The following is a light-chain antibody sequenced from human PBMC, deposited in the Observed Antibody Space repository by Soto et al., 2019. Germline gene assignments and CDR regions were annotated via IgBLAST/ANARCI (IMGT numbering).Light chain of an antibody. CDR2: DVS. V-gene: IGLV2-11*01. Sequence: QSVLTQPRSVSGSPGQSVTISCTGTSSDVGGYNFVTWYQQHPGKAPKLMIYDVSKRPSGVPDRFSGSKSGNTASLTISGLQAEDEADYYCCSNAGARPYVLGTGTKVTVL. CDR3: CSNAGARPYV. CDR1: SSDVGGYNF. J-gene: IGLJ1*01.